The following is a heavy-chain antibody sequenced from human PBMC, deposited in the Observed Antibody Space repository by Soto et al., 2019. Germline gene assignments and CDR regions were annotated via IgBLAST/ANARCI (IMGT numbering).Heavy chain of an antibody. CDR1: GFTVSSKY. J-gene: IGHJ2*01. CDR2: IYSGGST. D-gene: IGHD2-21*02. Sequence: EVQLVESGGGLVQPGGSLRLSCAASGFTVSSKYMSWVRQAPGKGLEWVSVIYSGGSTHYADSVKGRFTISRDNSKNMLYLQMNSLRAEDTAVYYCARDQPTHRGATVVTPGYYWYFDLWGRGTLVTVSS. CDR3: ARDQPTHRGATVVTPGYYWYFDL. V-gene: IGHV3-66*01.